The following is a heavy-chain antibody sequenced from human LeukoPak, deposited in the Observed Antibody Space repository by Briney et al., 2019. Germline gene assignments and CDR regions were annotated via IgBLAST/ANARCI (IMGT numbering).Heavy chain of an antibody. CDR2: IKQDGSEK. J-gene: IGHJ4*02. D-gene: IGHD2-15*01. V-gene: IGHV3-7*03. Sequence: AGGSLRLSCAASGFTFSSYWMSWVRQAPGKGLEWVANIKQDGSEKYYVDSVKGRFTISRDNAKNSLYLQMNSLRAEDTAMYYCAFDCSGGSCYINWGQGTLVTVSS. CDR1: GFTFSSYW. CDR3: AFDCSGGSCYIN.